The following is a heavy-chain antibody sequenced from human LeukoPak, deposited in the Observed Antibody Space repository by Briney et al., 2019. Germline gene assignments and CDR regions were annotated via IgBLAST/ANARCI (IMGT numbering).Heavy chain of an antibody. CDR1: GYTFTSYY. CDR3: VRDQYYDSKGWFDP. V-gene: IGHV1-46*01. CDR2: INPNGGGT. Sequence: GASVKVSCKASGYTFTSYYMHWVRQAPGQGLEWMGIINPNGGGTTYAQKFQGRVTMTRDMSTSTVYMDLRSLRSDNTAVYYCVRDQYYDSKGWFDPWGQGTLVTVSS. J-gene: IGHJ5*02. D-gene: IGHD3-16*01.